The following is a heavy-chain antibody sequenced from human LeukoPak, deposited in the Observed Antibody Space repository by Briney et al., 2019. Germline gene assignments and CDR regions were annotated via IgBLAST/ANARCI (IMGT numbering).Heavy chain of an antibody. J-gene: IGHJ3*02. V-gene: IGHV1-69-2*01. D-gene: IGHD4-11*01. Sequence: ASVKVSCKVSGYTFTDYYMHWVQQAPGKGLEWMGLVDPEDGETIYAEKFQGRVTITADTSTDTAYMELSSLRSEDKAVYYCATATTVTGPLDAFDIWGQGTMVTVSS. CDR1: GYTFTDYY. CDR3: ATATTVTGPLDAFDI. CDR2: VDPEDGET.